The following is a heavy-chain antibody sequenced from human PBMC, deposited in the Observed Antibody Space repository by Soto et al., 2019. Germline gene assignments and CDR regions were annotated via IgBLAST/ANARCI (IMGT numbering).Heavy chain of an antibody. CDR2: IYYSGST. CDR1: GGSISSSSYY. CDR3: AKGGSGSYSNAFDI. J-gene: IGHJ3*02. V-gene: IGHV4-39*01. Sequence: SETLSLTCTVSGGSISSSSYYWGWIRQPPGKGLEWIGSIYYSGSTYYNPSLKSRVTISVDTSKNQFSLKLSSVTAADTAVFYCAKGGSGSYSNAFDIWGQGTMVTVSS. D-gene: IGHD3-10*01.